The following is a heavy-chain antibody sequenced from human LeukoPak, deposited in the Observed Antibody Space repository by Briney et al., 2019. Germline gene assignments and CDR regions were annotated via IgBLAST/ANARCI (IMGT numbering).Heavy chain of an antibody. Sequence: PGGSLRLSCAASEFSVGSNYMTWVRQAPGKGLEWVSLIYSGGSTYYADSVKGRFTISRDNSKNTLYLQMNSLRAEDTAVYYCARGGGYSYGYIDYWGQGTLVTVSS. CDR1: EFSVGSNY. CDR3: ARGGGYSYGYIDY. J-gene: IGHJ4*02. D-gene: IGHD5-18*01. CDR2: IYSGGST. V-gene: IGHV3-66*01.